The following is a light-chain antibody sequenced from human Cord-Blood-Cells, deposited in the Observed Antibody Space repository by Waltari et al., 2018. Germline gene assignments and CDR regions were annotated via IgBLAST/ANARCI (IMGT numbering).Light chain of an antibody. CDR2: ENS. V-gene: IGLV1-40*01. CDR3: QSYDSSLSGWV. Sequence: QSVLTQPPSVSGAPGQRVPISCAGSSSHIGAGYDVHWSQQLPGTAPKHLIDENSNRPSGVLDRFAGSKSGTSAYLAITGLQAEDEADYYCQSYDSSLSGWVFGGGTKLTVL. J-gene: IGLJ3*02. CDR1: SSHIGAGYD.